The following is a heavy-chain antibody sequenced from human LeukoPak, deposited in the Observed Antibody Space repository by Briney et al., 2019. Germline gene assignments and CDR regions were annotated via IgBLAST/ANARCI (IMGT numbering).Heavy chain of an antibody. CDR3: AKNRAPPAVTGLGY. V-gene: IGHV3-23*01. CDR1: GFTFSSYA. Sequence: PGGSLRLSCAASGFTFSSYAMSWVRQAPGKGLEWVLAISGSGGSTYYADSVKGRFTISRDNSKNTLYLQMNSLRAEDTAVYYCAKNRAPPAVTGLGYWGQGTLVTVSS. D-gene: IGHD4-23*01. CDR2: ISGSGGST. J-gene: IGHJ4*02.